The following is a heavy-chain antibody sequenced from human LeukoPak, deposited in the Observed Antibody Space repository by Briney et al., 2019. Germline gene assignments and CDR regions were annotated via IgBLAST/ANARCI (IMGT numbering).Heavy chain of an antibody. Sequence: GESLKISCKGSGYSFTTYWIGWVRQMPGKGLEWMGIIYPGDSDTRYSPSFQGQVIISADKSISTAYVQWSRLKASDTAMYYCARQSVTVAGPPFDYWGQGTLVTVSS. CDR1: GYSFTTYW. J-gene: IGHJ4*02. CDR3: ARQSVTVAGPPFDY. V-gene: IGHV5-51*01. CDR2: IYPGDSDT. D-gene: IGHD6-19*01.